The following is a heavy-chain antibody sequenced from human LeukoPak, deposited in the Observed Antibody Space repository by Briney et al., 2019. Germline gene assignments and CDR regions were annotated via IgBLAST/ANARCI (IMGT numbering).Heavy chain of an antibody. CDR3: ARVLLNGGSGSYWGDAFDI. D-gene: IGHD3-10*01. V-gene: IGHV3-7*01. CDR2: IKQDGSEK. Sequence: PGGSLRLSCAASGFTFSSYWMSWVRQAPGKGLEWVANIKQDGSEKYYVDSVKGRFTISRVNAKNSLYLQMNSLRAEDTAVYYCARVLLNGGSGSYWGDAFDIWGQGTMVTVSS. CDR1: GFTFSSYW. J-gene: IGHJ3*02.